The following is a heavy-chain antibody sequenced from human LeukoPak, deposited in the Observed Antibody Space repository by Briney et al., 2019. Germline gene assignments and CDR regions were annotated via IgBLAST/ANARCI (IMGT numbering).Heavy chain of an antibody. D-gene: IGHD3-10*01. J-gene: IGHJ5*02. CDR1: GDSISSSSYY. CDR2: IYYSGTT. CDR3: ARSGFGELFYWFDP. Sequence: SETLSLTCTVSGDSISSSSYYWGWIRQPPGKGLEWIGSIYYSGTTYSNPSLKSRVTISVDTSKNQFSLKLSSVTAADTAVYYCARSGFGELFYWFDPWGQGTLVTVSS. V-gene: IGHV4-39*07.